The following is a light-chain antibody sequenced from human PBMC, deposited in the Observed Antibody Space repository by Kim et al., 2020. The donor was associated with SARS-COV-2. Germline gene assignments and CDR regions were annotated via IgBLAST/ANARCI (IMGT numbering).Light chain of an antibody. J-gene: IGLJ2*01. Sequence: GQRVTISCSGSGSNIGTNTVNWYQQLPRTAPKLLIYGDNQRPSGVPDRFSGTKSGTSASLAISGLQSEDEADYYCVAWDDSLNGVVFGGGTQLTVL. CDR3: VAWDDSLNGVV. V-gene: IGLV1-44*01. CDR1: GSNIGTNT. CDR2: GDN.